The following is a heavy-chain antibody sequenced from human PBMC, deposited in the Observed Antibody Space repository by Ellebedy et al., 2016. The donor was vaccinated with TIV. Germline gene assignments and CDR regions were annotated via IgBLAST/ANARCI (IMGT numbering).Heavy chain of an antibody. CDR1: VESFSGYY. CDR2: INHSGST. Sequence: SETLSLTXAVYVESFSGYYWSWIRQPPGKGLEWIGEINHSGSTNYNVSLKSRVTISVDTSKNQFSLKLSSVTAADTAVYYCARRHCVSTSCYGGGFDYWGQGALVTVSS. V-gene: IGHV4-34*01. J-gene: IGHJ4*02. D-gene: IGHD2-2*01. CDR3: ARRHCVSTSCYGGGFDY.